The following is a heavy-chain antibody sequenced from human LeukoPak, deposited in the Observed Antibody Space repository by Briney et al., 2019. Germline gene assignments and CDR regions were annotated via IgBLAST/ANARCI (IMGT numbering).Heavy chain of an antibody. CDR3: ARQWLVLDY. D-gene: IGHD6-19*01. Sequence: GGSLRLSCAASGFTFSSYEMNWVRQAPGEGLEWVSYISSSGSTIYYADSVKGRFTISRDNAKNSLYLQMNSLRAEDTAAYYCARQWLVLDYWGQGTLVTVSS. V-gene: IGHV3-48*03. CDR1: GFTFSSYE. CDR2: ISSSGSTI. J-gene: IGHJ4*02.